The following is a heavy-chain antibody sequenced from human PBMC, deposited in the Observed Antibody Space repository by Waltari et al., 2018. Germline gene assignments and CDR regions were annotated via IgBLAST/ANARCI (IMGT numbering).Heavy chain of an antibody. D-gene: IGHD3-3*01. J-gene: IGHJ3*02. CDR1: GFTFSSYW. CDR3: ARGTIRFLEWLSNDAFDI. Sequence: EVQLVESGGGLVQPGGSLRLSCAASGFTFSSYWMSWVRQAPGKGLEWVANIKQDGSEKSYVDSVKGRFTISRDNAKNSLYLQMNSLRAEDTAVYYCARGTIRFLEWLSNDAFDIWGQGTMVTVSS. CDR2: IKQDGSEK. V-gene: IGHV3-7*04.